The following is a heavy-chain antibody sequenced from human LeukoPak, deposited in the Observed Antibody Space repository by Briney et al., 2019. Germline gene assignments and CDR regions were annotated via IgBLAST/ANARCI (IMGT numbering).Heavy chain of an antibody. CDR3: AGSSGYYTYSQH. V-gene: IGHV3-21*01. CDR2: ISSSSYI. J-gene: IGHJ1*01. D-gene: IGHD3-22*01. Sequence: GGSLRLSCAASGFTFSSYSMNWVRQAPGKGLEWVSSISSSSYIYYADSVKGRFTISRDNAKSSLFLQMNSLRAEDTAVYYCAGSSGYYTYSQHWGQGTLVTVSS. CDR1: GFTFSSYS.